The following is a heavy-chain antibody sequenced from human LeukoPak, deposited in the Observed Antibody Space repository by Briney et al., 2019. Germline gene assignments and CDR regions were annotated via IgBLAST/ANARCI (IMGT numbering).Heavy chain of an antibody. D-gene: IGHD3-22*01. Sequence: KPGGSLRLSCAASGFTFSDYYMSWIRQAPGKGLEWVSYISSSGSTIYYADSVKGRFTISRDNAKNSLYLQMNSLRAEDTAVYYCARETTGGSGYYYNHWYFDLWGRGTLVTVSS. J-gene: IGHJ2*01. CDR1: GFTFSDYY. CDR3: ARETTGGSGYYYNHWYFDL. CDR2: ISSSGSTI. V-gene: IGHV3-11*04.